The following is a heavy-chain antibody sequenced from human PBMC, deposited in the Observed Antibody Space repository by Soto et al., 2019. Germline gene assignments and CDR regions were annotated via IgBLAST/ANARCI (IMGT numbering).Heavy chain of an antibody. D-gene: IGHD2-2*01. CDR2: IKSKTDGGTT. CDR1: GVVFNNAW. V-gene: IGHV3-15*07. J-gene: IGHJ3*02. CDR3: THQRWGAFEI. Sequence: EVQLVESGGGLVKPGGSLTLSCAVSGVVFNNAWINWVRQAPGKGLEWVGRIKSKTDGGTTDYAAPVKGRFTISRDDSKNTLYLQMNSLKTEDTAVYYCTHQRWGAFEIWGQGTLVTVSS.